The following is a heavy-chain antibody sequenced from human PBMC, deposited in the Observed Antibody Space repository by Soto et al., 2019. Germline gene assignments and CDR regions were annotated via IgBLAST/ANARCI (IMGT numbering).Heavy chain of an antibody. V-gene: IGHV1-69*01. Sequence: QVQLVQSGAEVKKPGSSVKVSCKASGGTFSSYAISWVRQAPGQGLEWMGGIIPIFGTANYAQKFQGRVTITADDSTSTAYMELSSLRSEDTAVYYCARRIFGVVITPNYYYYGMDVWGQGTTVTVSS. CDR2: IIPIFGTA. D-gene: IGHD3-3*01. J-gene: IGHJ6*02. CDR3: ARRIFGVVITPNYYYYGMDV. CDR1: GGTFSSYA.